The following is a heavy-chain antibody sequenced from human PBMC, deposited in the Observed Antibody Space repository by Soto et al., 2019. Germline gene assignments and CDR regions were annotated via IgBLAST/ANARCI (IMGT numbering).Heavy chain of an antibody. J-gene: IGHJ4*02. CDR1: GGSISSSSYY. D-gene: IGHD6-25*01. CDR3: ARHVRNHSPPAG. Sequence: QLQLQESGPGLVKPSETLSLTCTVSGGSISSSSYYWGWIRHPPGKGLEWIGSFYYSGSTYYNPSLKSRVTISVDTSKNQFSLKLSSVTAADTAVYYCARHVRNHSPPAGWGQGTLVTVSS. CDR2: FYYSGST. V-gene: IGHV4-39*01.